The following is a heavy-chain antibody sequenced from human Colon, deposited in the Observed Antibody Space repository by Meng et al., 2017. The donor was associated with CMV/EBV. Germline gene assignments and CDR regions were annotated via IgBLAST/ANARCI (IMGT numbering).Heavy chain of an antibody. J-gene: IGHJ4*02. Sequence: FSGFSLTTGGVGVYWIRQDPGKGLEWVALIYWDDGKRYSPSLESRLTITKDTSKNQVVLTMTNMDPVDTATYYCARRRPYSYGLIDFWGRGTLVTVSS. CDR2: IYWDDGK. V-gene: IGHV2-5*02. CDR1: GFSLTTGGVG. D-gene: IGHD3-16*01. CDR3: ARRRPYSYGLIDF.